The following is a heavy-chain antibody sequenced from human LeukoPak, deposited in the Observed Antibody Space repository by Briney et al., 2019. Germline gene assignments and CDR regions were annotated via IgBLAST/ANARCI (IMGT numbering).Heavy chain of an antibody. J-gene: IGHJ4*02. Sequence: ASVKVSCKASGYTFTIYGISWVRQAPGQGLEWMGWISAYNGNTNHAQKLQGRVTMTTDTSTSTAYMELRSLRSDDTAVYYCARVPPYYDSSGHGPYYFDYWGQGTLVTVSS. CDR3: ARVPPYYDSSGHGPYYFDY. CDR1: GYTFTIYG. V-gene: IGHV1-18*01. D-gene: IGHD3-22*01. CDR2: ISAYNGNT.